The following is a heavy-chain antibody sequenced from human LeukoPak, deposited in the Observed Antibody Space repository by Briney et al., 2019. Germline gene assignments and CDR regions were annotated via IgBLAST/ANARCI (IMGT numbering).Heavy chain of an antibody. CDR2: ISTIGST. CDR1: SGSISSSNYY. D-gene: IGHD6-19*01. J-gene: IGHJ4*02. CDR3: ARAGGSDWYRGDY. V-gene: IGHV4-61*02. Sequence: SETLSLTCTVSSGSISSSNYYWSWIRQPAGKGLEWIGRISTIGSTNYNPSLNSRVTISIDTSKNQFSLKLSSVTAADTAVYYCARAGGSDWYRGDYWGQGTLVTVSS.